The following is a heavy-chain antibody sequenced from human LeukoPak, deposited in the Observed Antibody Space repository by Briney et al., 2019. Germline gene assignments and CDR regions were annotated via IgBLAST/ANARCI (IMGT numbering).Heavy chain of an antibody. V-gene: IGHV3-7*01. CDR2: IKQDGSEK. D-gene: IGHD5-24*01. CDR1: GFTLSSYA. J-gene: IGHJ4*02. CDR3: VRRYMATSAEDFDY. Sequence: PGGSLRLSCAASGFTLSSYAMSWVRQAPGKGLELVANIKQDGSEKYYVDSVKGRFTISRDDTKNSLYLQMNSLRAEDTAVYYCVRRYMATSAEDFDYWGQGTLVTVSS.